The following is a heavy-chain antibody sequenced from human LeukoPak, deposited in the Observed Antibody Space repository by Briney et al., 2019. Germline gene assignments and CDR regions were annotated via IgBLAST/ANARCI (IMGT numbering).Heavy chain of an antibody. CDR2: IYYSGST. J-gene: IGHJ6*02. CDR3: ASHGTLYSSGWYVDYYGMDV. D-gene: IGHD6-19*01. CDR1: GGSISSYY. Sequence: SETLSLTCTVSGGSISSYYWSWIRQPPGKGLEWIGYIYYSGSTNYNPSLKSRVTISVDTSKNQFSLKLSSVTAADTAVYYCASHGTLYSSGWYVDYYGMDVWGQGTTVTVSS. V-gene: IGHV4-59*08.